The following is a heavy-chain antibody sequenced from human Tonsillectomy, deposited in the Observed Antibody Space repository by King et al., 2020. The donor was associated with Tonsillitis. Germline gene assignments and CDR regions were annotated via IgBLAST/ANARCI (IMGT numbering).Heavy chain of an antibody. J-gene: IGHJ4*02. V-gene: IGHV3-7*04. CDR2: IKPDGSDK. CDR1: EFPFSGSW. Sequence: VQLVESGGGLVQPGGSLKLSCAATEFPFSGSWRTVVRQAPGKGLQLVSTIKPDGSDKYYADYVKGRFTVSRDNAKNSLDLQMHSLRSEDKALYYCARDQAYSSFDHWGQGTLVTVSS. CDR3: ARDQAYSSFDH. D-gene: IGHD6-19*01.